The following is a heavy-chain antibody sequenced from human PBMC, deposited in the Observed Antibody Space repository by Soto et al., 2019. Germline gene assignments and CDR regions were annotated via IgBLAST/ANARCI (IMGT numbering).Heavy chain of an antibody. D-gene: IGHD3-3*01. CDR2: IYYSGST. CDR1: GGSISSYY. V-gene: IGHV4-59*01. CDR3: ARTLISYDFWSGYLTFDY. Sequence: SDTLSLTCTVSGGSISSYYWSWIRQPPGKGLEWIGYIYYSGSTNYNPSLKSRVTISVDTSKNQFSLKLSSVTAADTAVYYCARTLISYDFWSGYLTFDYWGQGTLVTVS. J-gene: IGHJ4*02.